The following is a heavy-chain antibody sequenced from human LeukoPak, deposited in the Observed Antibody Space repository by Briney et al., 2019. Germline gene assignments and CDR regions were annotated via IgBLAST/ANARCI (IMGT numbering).Heavy chain of an antibody. CDR1: GGSISSNSYY. D-gene: IGHD1-26*01. V-gene: IGHV4-39*01. J-gene: IGHJ4*02. CDR3: ARRRSGSYHLDY. Sequence: SETLSLTCTVSGGSISSNSYYWGWIRQPPGKGLEWIGSIYYSGSTNYNPSLKSRVTISMDTSKNQFSLKLSSVTAADTAVYYCARRRSGSYHLDYWGQGTLVTVSS. CDR2: IYYSGST.